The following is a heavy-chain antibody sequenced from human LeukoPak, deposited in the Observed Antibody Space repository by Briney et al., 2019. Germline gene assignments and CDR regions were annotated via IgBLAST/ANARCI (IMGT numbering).Heavy chain of an antibody. Sequence: GGSLRLSCAASGFTVSSNYMSWVRQAPGKGLEWVSVIYSGGSTYYADSVKGRFTISRDSYKNTLYLQMNSLRAEDTAVYYCARHQFAFALSDYWGQGTLVTVSS. J-gene: IGHJ4*02. CDR1: GFTVSSNY. V-gene: IGHV3-53*01. D-gene: IGHD3-10*01. CDR2: IYSGGST. CDR3: ARHQFAFALSDY.